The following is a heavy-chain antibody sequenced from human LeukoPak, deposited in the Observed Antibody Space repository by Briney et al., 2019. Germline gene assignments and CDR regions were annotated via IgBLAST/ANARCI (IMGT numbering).Heavy chain of an antibody. CDR2: ISYDGSKK. V-gene: IGHV3-30-3*01. Sequence: GGSLKLSCAASGFPFSSYAIHWVRQAPGKGLEWVAVISYDGSKKFCADSMKGRVTISRDNSKNTLYLQMNSLRAEDTAVYYCARSELLLGDNFDHWGQGTLVTVSS. D-gene: IGHD2-15*01. CDR1: GFPFSSYA. J-gene: IGHJ4*02. CDR3: ARSELLLGDNFDH.